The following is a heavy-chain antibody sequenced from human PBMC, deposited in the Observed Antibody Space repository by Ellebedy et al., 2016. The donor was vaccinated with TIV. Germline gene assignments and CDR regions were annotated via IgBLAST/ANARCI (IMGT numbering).Heavy chain of an antibody. CDR1: GFTFSNYA. CDR2: ITGIGTST. CDR3: AKPMGPGGRFDAFDI. V-gene: IGHV3-23*01. Sequence: GGSLRLXCAASGFTFSNYAMSWVRQAQGKGLEWVSAITGIGTSTYYADSVKGRFTISRDNSKNTLSLQMNSLRADDTARYYCAKPMGPGGRFDAFDIWGQGTLVTVSS. D-gene: IGHD3-16*01. J-gene: IGHJ3*02.